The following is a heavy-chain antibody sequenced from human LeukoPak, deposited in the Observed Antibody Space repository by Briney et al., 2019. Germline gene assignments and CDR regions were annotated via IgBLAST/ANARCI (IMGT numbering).Heavy chain of an antibody. CDR1: GGSISTTNW. V-gene: IGHV4-4*02. CDR3: ARLGGYCTNGVCYWFDP. J-gene: IGHJ5*02. CDR2: VHLNGRT. Sequence: SGTLSLTCDVSGGSISTTNWWTWVRQPPGGGLEWIGEVHLNGRTHYSPSLESRVTMSVDMSENHVSLQLTSVTAADTAVYYCARLGGYCTNGVCYWFDPWGQGTLVTVSS. D-gene: IGHD2-8*01.